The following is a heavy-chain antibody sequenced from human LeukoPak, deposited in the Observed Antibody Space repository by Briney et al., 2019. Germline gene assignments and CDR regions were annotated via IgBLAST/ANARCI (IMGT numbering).Heavy chain of an antibody. CDR3: AKDRHSNQVRSTFFDY. J-gene: IGHJ4*02. D-gene: IGHD2/OR15-2a*01. CDR2: IRFDGSNE. CDR1: GFTFSIYG. Sequence: PGGSLRLSCAASGFTFSIYGMHWVRQAPGKGLEWVAFIRFDGSNEYYVDSVKGRFSISRDNSKNTLYLQMNCLRAEDTAVYYCAKDRHSNQVRSTFFDYWGQGTLVTVSS. V-gene: IGHV3-30*02.